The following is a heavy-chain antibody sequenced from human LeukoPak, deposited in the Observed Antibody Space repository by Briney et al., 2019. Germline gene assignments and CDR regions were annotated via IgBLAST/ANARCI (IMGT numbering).Heavy chain of an antibody. CDR2: INHSGST. J-gene: IGHJ6*03. CDR1: GGSFNGYY. V-gene: IGHV4-34*01. Sequence: PSETLSLTCAVYGGSFNGYYWSWIRQPPGKGLGWIGEINHSGSTNYDPSLKSRVTISVGTSKNQFSLKLSSVTAADTAVYYCARVSGGCSSTSCYHYYYYYMDVWGKGTTVTVSS. D-gene: IGHD2-2*01. CDR3: ARVSGGCSSTSCYHYYYYYMDV.